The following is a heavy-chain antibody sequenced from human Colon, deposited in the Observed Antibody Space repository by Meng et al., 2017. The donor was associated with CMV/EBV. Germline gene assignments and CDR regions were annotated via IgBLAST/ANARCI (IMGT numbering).Heavy chain of an antibody. J-gene: IGHJ4*02. Sequence: ASGFNFTNCAMSWVRQAPGKGLEWVSVISGSADNTYYADSVKGRFTISRDNSNNTLYLQMSSLKADDTAVYYCAKARSTAIAAACNYWGQGTPVTVSS. CDR3: AKARSTAIAAACNY. CDR1: GFNFTNCA. V-gene: IGHV3-23*01. D-gene: IGHD6-13*01. CDR2: ISGSADNT.